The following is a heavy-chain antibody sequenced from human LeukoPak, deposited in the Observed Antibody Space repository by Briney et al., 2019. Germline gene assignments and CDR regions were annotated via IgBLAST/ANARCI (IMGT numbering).Heavy chain of an antibody. CDR1: GYTFSGYY. Sequence: ASVKVSCKASGYTFSGYYIHWVRQAPGQGLEWMGWINPNSGGTNSAQKFQGRVTMTRDMSLSTAYMELSRLTSDDTAVYYCARDITWGGEAAMVFWGQGTLVTVSS. V-gene: IGHV1-2*02. CDR2: INPNSGGT. D-gene: IGHD5-18*01. CDR3: ARDITWGGEAAMVF. J-gene: IGHJ4*02.